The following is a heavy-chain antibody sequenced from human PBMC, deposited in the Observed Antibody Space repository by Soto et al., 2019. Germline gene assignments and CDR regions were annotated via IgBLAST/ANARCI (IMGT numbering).Heavy chain of an antibody. CDR3: ARGDVVATRWGMDV. Sequence: SQSLSLTCAISGDSVSSNSAAWNWIRQSPSRGLEWLGRTYYRSKWYNDYAVSVKSRITINPDTSKNQFSLQLNSVTPEDTAVYYCARGDVVATRWGMDVWGQGTTVTVSS. CDR2: TYYRSKWYN. J-gene: IGHJ6*02. D-gene: IGHD5-12*01. CDR1: GDSVSSNSAA. V-gene: IGHV6-1*01.